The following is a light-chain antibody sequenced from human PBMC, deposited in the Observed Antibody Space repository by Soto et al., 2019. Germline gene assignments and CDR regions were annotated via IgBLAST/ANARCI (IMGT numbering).Light chain of an antibody. Sequence: EILLTQSSGSLSWSPGERWSGSCRSGQRVSGGNLAWYHKNSAQAPRLLISGASNKATDIPDRYSGSGSGKDFTLTISRMKHEDFEVYYCQEYGSSAHSSTCGQGTGLEIK. CDR3: QEYGSSAHSST. V-gene: IGKV3-20*01. J-gene: IGKJ5*01. CDR2: GAS. CDR1: QRVSGGN.